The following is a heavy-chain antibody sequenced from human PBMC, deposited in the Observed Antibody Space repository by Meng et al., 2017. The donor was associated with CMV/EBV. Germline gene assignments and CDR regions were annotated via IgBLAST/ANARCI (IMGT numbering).Heavy chain of an antibody. CDR2: ISSSSYI. Sequence: GESLKISCAASGFTFSSYSMNWVRQAPGKGLEWVSSISSSSYIYYADSVKGRFTISRDNAKNSLYLQMNSLRAEDTAVYYCAKTGRYCSSTSCYLGTRTYYYYGMDVWGQGTTVTVSS. J-gene: IGHJ6*02. D-gene: IGHD2-2*01. V-gene: IGHV3-21*01. CDR3: AKTGRYCSSTSCYLGTRTYYYYGMDV. CDR1: GFTFSSYS.